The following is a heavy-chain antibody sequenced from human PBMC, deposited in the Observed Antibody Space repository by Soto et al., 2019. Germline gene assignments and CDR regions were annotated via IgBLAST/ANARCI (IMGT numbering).Heavy chain of an antibody. J-gene: IGHJ4*02. CDR1: GGSIITYY. CDR3: AREVRNSNGWYWDN. Sequence: QVQLQESGPGLVKPSETLSLTCTVSGGSIITYYWSWIRQSPGKGLEWIGYVHHRGSTLYNPSLKNRATVSLDRPNYQSALKVTSVTPADTAIYYCAREVRNSNGWYWDNWGQGTLVTVSS. V-gene: IGHV4-59*01. D-gene: IGHD6-19*01. CDR2: VHHRGST.